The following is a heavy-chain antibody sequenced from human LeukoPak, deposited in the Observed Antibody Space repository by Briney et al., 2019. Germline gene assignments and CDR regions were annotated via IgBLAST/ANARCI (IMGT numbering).Heavy chain of an antibody. J-gene: IGHJ5*01. V-gene: IGHV1-2*02. CDR1: GYTFTGSY. CDR2: INPISGGT. D-gene: IGHD1-26*01. CDR3: ARHTWKVGAADDS. Sequence: ASVKVSCKASGYTFTGSYMHWVRQAPGQGLEWMGWINPISGGTKYAQNFQGKVTMTRDTSSSTAYMELSSLRSDDTAVYFCARHTWKVGAADDSWGQGTLVTVSS.